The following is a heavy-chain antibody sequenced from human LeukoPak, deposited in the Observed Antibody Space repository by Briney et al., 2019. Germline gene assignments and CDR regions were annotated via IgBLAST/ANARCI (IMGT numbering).Heavy chain of an antibody. Sequence: GGSLRLSCSASGFSLSDYGMSWVRQAPGKGLEWVSYITMNSVRLYADSMKGRFTISRDNDKNSVYLQMNSLRAEDTAVYYCAKDYYDSSGPYPYYFDYWGQGTLVTVSS. CDR1: GFSLSDYG. CDR2: ITMNSVR. D-gene: IGHD3-22*01. CDR3: AKDYYDSSGPYPYYFDY. V-gene: IGHV3-69-1*01. J-gene: IGHJ4*02.